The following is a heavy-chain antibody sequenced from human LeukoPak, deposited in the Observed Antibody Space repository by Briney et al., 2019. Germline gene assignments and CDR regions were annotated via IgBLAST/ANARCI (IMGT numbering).Heavy chain of an antibody. V-gene: IGHV4-59*08. CDR2: MYYSEDS. D-gene: IGHD6-6*01. Sequence: PSETLSLTCTVSGGSISGSYWSWLRHPPGKGREWIGIMYYSEDSNYNPSLKSRATISLDTSKDKFSLKVSSVTAADTAIYYCARHTYARPFDSWGQGTLVTVSS. CDR1: GGSISGSY. J-gene: IGHJ4*02. CDR3: ARHTYARPFDS.